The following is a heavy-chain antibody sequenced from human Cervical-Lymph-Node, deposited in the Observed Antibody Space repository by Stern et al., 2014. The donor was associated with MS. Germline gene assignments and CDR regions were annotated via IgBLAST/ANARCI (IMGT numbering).Heavy chain of an antibody. D-gene: IGHD3-3*01. CDR1: GFTLSSYS. CDR3: ARGITIFGEGK. V-gene: IGHV3-48*01. CDR2: IISFSRTF. Sequence: EVPLEESGGDLVQPGGPLRLTCAFSGFTLSSYSMNWVWQAPRKGLAWISFIISFSRTFYYADSVRNRFTVSRDNANNSLDLQMNSLRVEDTAVYYCARGITIFGEGKWGQGTLVTVSS. J-gene: IGHJ4*02.